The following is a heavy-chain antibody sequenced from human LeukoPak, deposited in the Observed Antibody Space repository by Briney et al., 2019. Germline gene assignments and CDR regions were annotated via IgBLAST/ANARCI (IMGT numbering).Heavy chain of an antibody. V-gene: IGHV3-30*02. J-gene: IGHJ4*02. CDR2: IRYGGGNK. Sequence: GGSLRLSCAASGFTFSSYGMHWVRQAPGKGLEWVAFIRYGGGNKFYADSVKGRFTISRDNSNNTLYLQMNSLRAEDTAIYYCARVGRGYSFRVYYFDYWGQGTLVTVSS. CDR3: ARVGRGYSFRVYYFDY. CDR1: GFTFSSYG. D-gene: IGHD5-18*01.